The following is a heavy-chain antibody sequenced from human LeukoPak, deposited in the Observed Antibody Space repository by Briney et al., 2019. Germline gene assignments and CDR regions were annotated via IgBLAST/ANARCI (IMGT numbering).Heavy chain of an antibody. CDR3: AREGWLQFNRTLDY. CDR2: INPSGGST. J-gene: IGHJ4*02. D-gene: IGHD5-24*01. V-gene: IGHV1-46*01. Sequence: ASVKVSCKASGYTFTSSGISWVRQAPGQGLEWMGIINPSGGSTSYAQKFQGRVTMTRDMSTSTVYMELSSLRSEDTAVYYCAREGWLQFNRTLDYWGQGTLVTVSS. CDR1: GYTFTSSG.